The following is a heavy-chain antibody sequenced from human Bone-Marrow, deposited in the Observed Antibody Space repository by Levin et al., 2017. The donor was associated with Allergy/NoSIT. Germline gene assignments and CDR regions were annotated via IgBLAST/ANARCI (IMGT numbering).Heavy chain of an antibody. D-gene: IGHD6-19*01. Sequence: SETLSLTCTVSGGSISSSSYYWGWIRQPPGKGLEWIGSIYYSGSTYYNPSLKSRVTISVDTSKNQFSLKLSSVTAADTAVYYCARHGIAVAGTKSPEGYFDYWGQGTLVTVSS. CDR1: GGSISSSSYY. V-gene: IGHV4-39*01. CDR2: IYYSGST. CDR3: ARHGIAVAGTKSPEGYFDY. J-gene: IGHJ4*02.